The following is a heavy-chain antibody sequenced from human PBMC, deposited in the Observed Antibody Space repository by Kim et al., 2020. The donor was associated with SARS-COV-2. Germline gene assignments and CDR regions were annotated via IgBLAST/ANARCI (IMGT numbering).Heavy chain of an antibody. Sequence: SETLSLTCSVSGASINSFYWTWIRQPAGKGLEWIGRIYNLGSATYNPSLSSRLTISRDASKNELSLRLTSVSAADTAVYYCAREYCSGLGCYGGLDYWGRGTLVSVSS. CDR3: AREYCSGLGCYGGLDY. J-gene: IGHJ4*02. D-gene: IGHD2-15*01. V-gene: IGHV4-4*07. CDR2: IYNLGSA. CDR1: GASINSFY.